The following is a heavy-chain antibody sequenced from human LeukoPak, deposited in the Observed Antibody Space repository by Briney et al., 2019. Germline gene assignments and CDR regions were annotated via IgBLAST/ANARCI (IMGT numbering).Heavy chain of an antibody. V-gene: IGHV4-39*01. CDR2: IYYSGST. D-gene: IGHD3-22*01. CDR1: GGSISSSSYY. J-gene: IGHJ4*02. CDR3: ASDDIGYYYDSSGYYY. Sequence: RSETLSLTCTVSGGSISSSSYYWGWIRQPPGKGLEWIGSIYYSGSTYYNPSLKSRVTISVDTSKNQFSLKLSSVTAADTAVYYCASDDIGYYYDSSGYYYWGQGTLVTVSS.